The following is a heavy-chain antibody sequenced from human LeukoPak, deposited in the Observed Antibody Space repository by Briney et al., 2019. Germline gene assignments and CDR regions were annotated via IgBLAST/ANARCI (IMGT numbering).Heavy chain of an antibody. CDR2: ISSSSSYI. V-gene: IGHV3-21*01. Sequence: GGSLRLSCAASGFTLSDYYIHWVRQAPGKGLEWVSSISSSSSYIYYADSVKGRFTISRDNAKNSLYLQMNSLRAEDTAVYYCARVRKRGFLEWAYAFDIWGQGTMVTVSS. CDR3: ARVRKRGFLEWAYAFDI. D-gene: IGHD3-3*01. J-gene: IGHJ3*02. CDR1: GFTLSDYY.